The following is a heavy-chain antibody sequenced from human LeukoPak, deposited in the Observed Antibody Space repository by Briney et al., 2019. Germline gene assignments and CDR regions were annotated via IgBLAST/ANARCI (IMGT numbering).Heavy chain of an antibody. Sequence: GGSLRLSCAASGFTFSSYGMHWVRQAPGKGLEWVAVISYDGSNKYYADSVKGRFTISRDNSKNTLYLQMNSLRAEDTAVYYCAIGEYCSSTSCPRGYWGQGTLVTVSS. D-gene: IGHD2-2*01. CDR3: AIGEYCSSTSCPRGY. CDR2: ISYDGSNK. CDR1: GFTFSSYG. J-gene: IGHJ4*02. V-gene: IGHV3-30*03.